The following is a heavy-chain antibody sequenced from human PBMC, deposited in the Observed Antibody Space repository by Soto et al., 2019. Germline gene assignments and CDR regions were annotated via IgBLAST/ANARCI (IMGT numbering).Heavy chain of an antibody. J-gene: IGHJ4*02. CDR3: AKDISMVRGVIITYYFDY. Sequence: GGSLRLSCAASGFTFSSYAMSWVRQAPGKGLEWVSAISGSGGSTYYADSVKGRFTISRDNSKNTLYLQMNSLRAEDTAVYYCAKDISMVRGVIITYYFDYWGQGTLVTVSS. CDR2: ISGSGGST. D-gene: IGHD3-10*01. V-gene: IGHV3-23*01. CDR1: GFTFSSYA.